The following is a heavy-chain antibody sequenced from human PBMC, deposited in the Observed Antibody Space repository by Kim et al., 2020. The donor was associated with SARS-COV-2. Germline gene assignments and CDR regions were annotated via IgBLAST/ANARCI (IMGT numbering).Heavy chain of an antibody. D-gene: IGHD1-26*01. J-gene: IGHJ4*02. Sequence: SETLSLTCTVSGGSISSYYWSWIRQPPGKGLEWIGYIYYSGSTNYNPSLKSRVTISVDTSKNQFSLKLSSVTAADTAVYYCARGSWKVGAPFDYWGQGTLVTVSS. CDR1: GGSISSYY. V-gene: IGHV4-59*01. CDR2: IYYSGST. CDR3: ARGSWKVGAPFDY.